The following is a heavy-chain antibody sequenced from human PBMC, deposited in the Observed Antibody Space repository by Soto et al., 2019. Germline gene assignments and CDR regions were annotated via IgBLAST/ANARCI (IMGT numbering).Heavy chain of an antibody. D-gene: IGHD2-2*01. V-gene: IGHV1-18*01. J-gene: IGHJ5*02. CDR1: GYTFTSYG. CDR3: ARILGVVPAAMTPLYNWFDP. Sequence: GASVKVSCKASGYTFTSYGISWVRQAPGQGLEWMGWISAYNGNTNYAQKLQGRVTMTTDTSTSTAYMELRSLRSDDTAVYYCARILGVVPAAMTPLYNWFDPWGQGTLVTVSS. CDR2: ISAYNGNT.